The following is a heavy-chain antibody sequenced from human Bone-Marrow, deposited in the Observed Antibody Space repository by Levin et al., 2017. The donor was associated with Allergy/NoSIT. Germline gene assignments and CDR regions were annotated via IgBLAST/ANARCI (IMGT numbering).Heavy chain of an antibody. J-gene: IGHJ4*02. CDR1: GGSISSSGYS. Sequence: SETLSLTCIVSGGSISSSGYSWSWIRQPPGKGLEWIGNIYQSGSTNSNPSLKSRVSISVDRSKNQFSLQLTSVTAAATGFYYFSRTYGSIYFDYWGQGTLVTVSS. D-gene: IGHD3-16*01. V-gene: IGHV4-30-2*01. CDR3: SRTYGSIYFDY. CDR2: IYQSGST.